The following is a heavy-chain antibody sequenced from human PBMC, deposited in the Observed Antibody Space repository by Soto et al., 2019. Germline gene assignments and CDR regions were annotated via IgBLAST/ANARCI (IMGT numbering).Heavy chain of an antibody. CDR3: VKDDGGYPSTAPH. Sequence: EVQLLECGGGLVQPGGSLRLSCAASGITISNYPMSWVRQAPGKGLDWVSGISGSGDRTYYADSAKGRFTISKDISKNSLSLQLDSLGVEDTAVYFCVKDDGGYPSTAPHWGQGTLVTVSS. CDR2: ISGSGDRT. V-gene: IGHV3-23*01. J-gene: IGHJ4*02. D-gene: IGHD3-22*01. CDR1: GITISNYP.